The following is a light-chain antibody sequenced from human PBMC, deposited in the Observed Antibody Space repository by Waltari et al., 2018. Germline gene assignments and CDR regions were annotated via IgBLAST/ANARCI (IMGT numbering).Light chain of an antibody. J-gene: IGKJ4*01. CDR2: DTS. Sequence: EIVLTQSPATLSLSPGERATLSCRASQTVDTYLAWYQQGPGQAPRLLIYDTSNRATGIPDRFSGSGSETDFTLTISSLEPEDFAVYYCQQRRRWPLTFGGGSKVEI. V-gene: IGKV3-11*01. CDR3: QQRRRWPLT. CDR1: QTVDTY.